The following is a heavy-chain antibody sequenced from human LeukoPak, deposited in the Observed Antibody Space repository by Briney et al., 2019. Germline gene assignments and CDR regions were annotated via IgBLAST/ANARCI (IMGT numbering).Heavy chain of an antibody. CDR3: AKSSRYGTGWYGRIDY. CDR2: ISDSGGHS. CDR1: GFTFSTCA. Sequence: GGSLRLSCEASGFTFSTCAMSWVRQAPGKGLEWVPAISDSGGHSHYIDSVKGRFTISRDNSKNTLFLQMNSLRVEDTAVYYCAKSSRYGTGWYGRIDYWGQGTLVTVSS. D-gene: IGHD6-19*01. J-gene: IGHJ4*02. V-gene: IGHV3-23*01.